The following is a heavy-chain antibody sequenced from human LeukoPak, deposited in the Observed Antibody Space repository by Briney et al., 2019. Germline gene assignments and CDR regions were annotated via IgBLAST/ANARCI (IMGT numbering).Heavy chain of an antibody. CDR3: ARQDGNSEFYFDS. J-gene: IGHJ4*02. CDR2: IYPGDSDT. Sequence: GESLKISCQSSGHNFIYYWIAWVRQMPGRGLEWMGIIYPGDSDTRYSPSLQGQVTISADKSLSTAFLQLKSLKASDTAMYYCARQDGNSEFYFDSWGQGTLVTVSS. V-gene: IGHV5-51*01. D-gene: IGHD4-23*01. CDR1: GHNFIYYW.